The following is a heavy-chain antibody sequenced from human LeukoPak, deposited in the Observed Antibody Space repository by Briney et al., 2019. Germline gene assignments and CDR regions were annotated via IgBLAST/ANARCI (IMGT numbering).Heavy chain of an antibody. CDR3: ARGSISQWLVRFDY. D-gene: IGHD6-19*01. J-gene: IGHJ4*02. V-gene: IGHV4-34*01. CDR2: INHSGST. Sequence: PSETLSLTCAVYGGSLSGYYWSWIRQPPGKGLEWIGEINHSGSTNYNPSLKSRVTISVDTSKNQFSLKLSPVTAADTAVYYCARGSISQWLVRFDYWGQGTLVTVSS. CDR1: GGSLSGYY.